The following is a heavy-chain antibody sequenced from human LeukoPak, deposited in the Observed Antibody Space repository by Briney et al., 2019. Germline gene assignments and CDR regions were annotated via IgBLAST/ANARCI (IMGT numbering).Heavy chain of an antibody. CDR2: ISPNSGGT. Sequence: ASVKVSCKASGYTFTGYYMHWVRQAPGQGLEWMGWISPNSGGTNYAQKFQGRVTMTRETSISTAYMELSRLRSDDTAVYYCARAVRGELGELSLISYYFDYWGQGTLVTVSS. CDR3: ARAVRGELGELSLISYYFDY. V-gene: IGHV1-2*02. D-gene: IGHD3-16*02. J-gene: IGHJ4*02. CDR1: GYTFTGYY.